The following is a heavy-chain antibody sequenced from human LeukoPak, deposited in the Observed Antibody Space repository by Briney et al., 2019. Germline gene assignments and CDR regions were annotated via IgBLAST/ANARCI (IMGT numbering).Heavy chain of an antibody. CDR1: GGTFSSYA. J-gene: IGHJ4*02. CDR3: ARDPNDYGDYGLLDY. D-gene: IGHD4-17*01. V-gene: IGHV1-69*13. Sequence: GASVKVSCKASGGTFSSYAISWVRQAPGQGLEWMGGIIPTFGTANYAQKFQGRVTITADESTSTAYMELSSLRSEDTAVYYCARDPNDYGDYGLLDYWGQGTLVTVSS. CDR2: IIPTFGTA.